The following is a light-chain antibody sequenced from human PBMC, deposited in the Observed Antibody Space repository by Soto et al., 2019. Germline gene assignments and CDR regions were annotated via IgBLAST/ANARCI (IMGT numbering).Light chain of an antibody. CDR3: QQGYTSAIT. CDR2: AAS. Sequence: DIQMTQSPSSLSASVGDRVTITCRASQSISSYLNWYQQKPGKAPKLLIYAASSLQSGVPSRFSGSGSGTDFTLTIASLQPEDFATYYCQQGYTSAITFGQGHDWRL. CDR1: QSISSY. V-gene: IGKV1-39*01. J-gene: IGKJ5*01.